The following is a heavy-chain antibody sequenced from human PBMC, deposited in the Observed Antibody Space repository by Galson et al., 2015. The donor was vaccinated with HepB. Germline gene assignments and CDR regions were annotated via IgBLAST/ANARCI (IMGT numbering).Heavy chain of an antibody. CDR2: IDWDDDK. J-gene: IGHJ4*02. V-gene: IGHV2-70*11. CDR3: ARIRLVGAILSLMDY. CDR1: GFSLSTSGMC. D-gene: IGHD1-26*01. Sequence: PALVKPTQTLTLTCTFSGFSLSTSGMCVSWIRQPPGKALEWLARIDWDDDKYYSTSLKTRLTISKDTSKNQVVLTMTNMDPVDTATYYCARIRLVGAILSLMDYWGQGTLVTVSS.